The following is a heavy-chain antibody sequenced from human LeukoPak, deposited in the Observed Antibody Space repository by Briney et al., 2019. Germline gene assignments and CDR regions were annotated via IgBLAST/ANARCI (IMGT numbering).Heavy chain of an antibody. Sequence: SETLSLTCAVYGGSFSGYYWSWIRQPPGKGLEWIGEINHSGSTNYNPSLKSRVTISLDTSKNQFSLKLSSVTAADTAVYYCARGGGASPGIAVYWGQGTLVTVPS. CDR3: ARGGGASPGIAVY. J-gene: IGHJ4*02. D-gene: IGHD6-19*01. CDR2: INHSGST. V-gene: IGHV4-34*01. CDR1: GGSFSGYY.